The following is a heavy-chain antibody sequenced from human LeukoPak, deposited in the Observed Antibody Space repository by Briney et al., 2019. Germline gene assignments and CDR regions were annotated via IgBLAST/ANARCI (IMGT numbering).Heavy chain of an antibody. CDR3: TRVVYIDEGIDY. V-gene: IGHV3-7*04. CDR1: GFPFSSYW. Sequence: GGSLRLSCVASGFPFSSYWMTWVRQAPGKGLEWVANIKQDGSKKSYVDSVKGRFTISRDNAKNSLYLQMNSLRAEDTAIYYCTRVVYIDEGIDYWGQGTLVTVSS. J-gene: IGHJ4*02. D-gene: IGHD5/OR15-5a*01. CDR2: IKQDGSKK.